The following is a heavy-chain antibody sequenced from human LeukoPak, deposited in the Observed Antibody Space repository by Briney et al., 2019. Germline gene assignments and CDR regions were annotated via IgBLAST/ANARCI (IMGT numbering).Heavy chain of an antibody. CDR1: GYTFTGYY. J-gene: IGHJ4*02. Sequence: ASVKVSCKASGYTFTGYYMHWVRQAPGHGLEWMGRINPNSGGTNYAQKFQGRVTMTRDTSISTAYMELSRLRSDDTAVYYCARDTYYYDSSGYYMADWGQGTLVTVSS. V-gene: IGHV1-2*06. CDR2: INPNSGGT. CDR3: ARDTYYYDSSGYYMAD. D-gene: IGHD3-22*01.